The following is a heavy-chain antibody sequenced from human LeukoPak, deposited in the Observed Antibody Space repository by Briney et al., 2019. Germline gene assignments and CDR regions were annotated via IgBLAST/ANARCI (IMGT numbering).Heavy chain of an antibody. Sequence: GGSLRLSCAASGFTVSSNYMSWVRQAPGKGLEWVSAIYSGGATFYADSVKGRFTISRDNSKNTLYLQMNSLRAEDTAVYYCARDSSDSSSWHGYFDYWGQGTLVTVSS. CDR1: GFTVSSNY. J-gene: IGHJ4*02. D-gene: IGHD6-13*01. V-gene: IGHV3-66*01. CDR2: IYSGGAT. CDR3: ARDSSDSSSWHGYFDY.